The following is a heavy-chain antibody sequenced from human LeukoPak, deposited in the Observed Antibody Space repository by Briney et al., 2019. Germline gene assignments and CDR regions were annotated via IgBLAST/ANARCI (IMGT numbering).Heavy chain of an antibody. CDR3: AKIPLDYDYVWGSSC. CDR2: ISSSGSTI. Sequence: GGSLRLSCAASGFTFSSYEMNWVRQAPGRGLEWVSYISSSGSTIYYADSVKGRFTISRDNAKNSLYLQMNSLRAEDTAVYYCAKIPLDYDYVWGSSCWGQGTLVTVSS. V-gene: IGHV3-48*03. CDR1: GFTFSSYE. J-gene: IGHJ4*02. D-gene: IGHD3-16*01.